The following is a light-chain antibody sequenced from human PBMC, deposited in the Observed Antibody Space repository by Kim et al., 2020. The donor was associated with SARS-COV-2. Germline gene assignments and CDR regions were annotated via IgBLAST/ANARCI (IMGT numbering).Light chain of an antibody. CDR3: QQFNDYPLT. V-gene: IGKV1D-13*01. Sequence: EDRVTITCRASQDIRRALAWYQQRPGKPPNLLIFDASSLRSGVPSRFSGSGSGTDYTLTINSLQAEDFATYYCQQFNDYPLTFGGGTKVDIK. CDR1: QDIRRA. CDR2: DAS. J-gene: IGKJ4*01.